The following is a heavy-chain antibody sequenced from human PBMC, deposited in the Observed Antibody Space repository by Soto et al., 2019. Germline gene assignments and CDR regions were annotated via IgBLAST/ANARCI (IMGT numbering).Heavy chain of an antibody. Sequence: QVQLQESGPGLVKPSETLSLTCTVSGASINSYYWSWIRQPPGKELEWIGYIYYSGSTNDNPSLNSRVTIAIDTSTHPFSLNLNSVTAVETAVYYCARGSSWYPYWGQGTLVTVSS. D-gene: IGHD6-13*01. CDR3: ARGSSWYPY. J-gene: IGHJ4*02. CDR1: GASINSYY. V-gene: IGHV4-59*01. CDR2: IYYSGST.